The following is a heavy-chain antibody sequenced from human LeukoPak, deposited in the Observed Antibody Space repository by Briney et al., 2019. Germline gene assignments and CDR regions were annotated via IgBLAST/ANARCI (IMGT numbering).Heavy chain of an antibody. J-gene: IGHJ4*02. CDR1: GYTFTGYY. CDR2: INPNSGGT. Sequence: ASVKVSCKASGYTFTGYYMHWVRQAPGQGLEWMGWINPNSGGTNYAQKFQGRVTMTRDTSISTAYMELSRLRSDDTAVYYCARDKVIRNYAAFDYWGQGTLVPSPQ. V-gene: IGHV1-2*02. D-gene: IGHD1-7*01. CDR3: ARDKVIRNYAAFDY.